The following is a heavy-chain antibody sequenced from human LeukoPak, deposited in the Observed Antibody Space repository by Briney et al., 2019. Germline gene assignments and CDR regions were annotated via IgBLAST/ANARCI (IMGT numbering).Heavy chain of an antibody. Sequence: ASVNVSCKASGYTFTAFYMHWVRQAPGQGLEWMGRINPNSGGTKYAQKFQGRVTMTTDTSINTAYLELSRLRSDDTAVYYCARGYSSSWLDYWGQGTLVTVSP. CDR3: ARGYSSSWLDY. CDR2: INPNSGGT. D-gene: IGHD6-13*01. J-gene: IGHJ4*02. CDR1: GYTFTAFY. V-gene: IGHV1-2*06.